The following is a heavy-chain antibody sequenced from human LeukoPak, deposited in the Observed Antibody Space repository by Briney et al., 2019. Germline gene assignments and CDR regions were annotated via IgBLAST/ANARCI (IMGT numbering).Heavy chain of an antibody. D-gene: IGHD6-19*01. Sequence: GRSLRLSCAASGFTFSSYGMHWVRQAPGKGLEWVAVISFDASNKYYADSVKGRFTISRDNPKNTLYLQMNSLRAEDTAVYYCARGGSGWKESLYYYYYYMDVWGKGTTVTVSS. CDR2: ISFDASNK. V-gene: IGHV3-30*03. J-gene: IGHJ6*03. CDR1: GFTFSSYG. CDR3: ARGGSGWKESLYYYYYYMDV.